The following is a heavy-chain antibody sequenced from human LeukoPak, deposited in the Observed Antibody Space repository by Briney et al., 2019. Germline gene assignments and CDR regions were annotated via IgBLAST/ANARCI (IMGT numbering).Heavy chain of an antibody. CDR2: IYTSGST. CDR1: GGSVSGNY. D-gene: IGHD6-13*01. V-gene: IGHV4-4*07. J-gene: IGHJ6*03. Sequence: PSETLSLTCTVSGGSVSGNYWSWIRQPAGKGLEWIGRIYTSGSTNYNPSLKTRVTMSVDTSKNQFSLKLSSVTAADTAVYYCARSAAAGTVGYYYYYMDVWGKGTTVTVSS. CDR3: ARSAAAGTVGYYYYYMDV.